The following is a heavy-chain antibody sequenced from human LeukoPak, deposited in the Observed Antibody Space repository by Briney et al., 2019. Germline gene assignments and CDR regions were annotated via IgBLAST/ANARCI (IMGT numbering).Heavy chain of an antibody. CDR3: ARFPTIFGVVDDAFDI. Sequence: ASVKVSCKASGYTFTGYYMHWVRQAPGQGLEWMGWINPNSGGTNYAQKFQGRVTMTRDTSISTAYMELSRLRSDDTAVYYCARFPTIFGVVDDAFDIWGRGTMVTVSS. V-gene: IGHV1-2*02. CDR2: INPNSGGT. D-gene: IGHD3-3*01. CDR1: GYTFTGYY. J-gene: IGHJ3*02.